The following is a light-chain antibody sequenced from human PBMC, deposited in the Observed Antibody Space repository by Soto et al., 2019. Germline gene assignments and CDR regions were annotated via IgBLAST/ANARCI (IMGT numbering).Light chain of an antibody. Sequence: SALTQPRSVSWSPGQSVTISCTGTSSDVGGYNYVSWYQQHPGKAPKLMIYDVSKRPSGVPDRFSGSKSGNTASLTISGLQAEDEADYYCCSYAGSYYVFGSGTKVTVL. CDR2: DVS. V-gene: IGLV2-11*01. CDR1: SSDVGGYNY. J-gene: IGLJ1*01. CDR3: CSYAGSYYV.